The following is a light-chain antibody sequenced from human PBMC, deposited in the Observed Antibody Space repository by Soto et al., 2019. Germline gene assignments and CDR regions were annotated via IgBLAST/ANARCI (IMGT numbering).Light chain of an antibody. V-gene: IGKV3-20*01. CDR1: QSLSSSY. J-gene: IGKJ1*01. CDR2: GTS. CDR3: QRFGTSPPWT. Sequence: EIVLTQSPGTLSLSPGERATLSCRASQSLSSSYLAWYQQKPGQAPRLLIYGTSIRATGIPDRFSGSGSETDFTLTITRLEPEDFAVYYCQRFGTSPPWTFGQGTKVEFK.